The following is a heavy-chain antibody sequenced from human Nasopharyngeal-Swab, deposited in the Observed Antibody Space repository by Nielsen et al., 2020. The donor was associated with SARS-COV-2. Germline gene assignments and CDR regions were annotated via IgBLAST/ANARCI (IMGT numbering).Heavy chain of an antibody. CDR1: GYSFTGYW. CDR3: ARHGNIVVAPADY. Sequence: GESLKISCKGSGYSFTGYWIGWVRQMPGKGLEWMGIIYPGDSDTRYSPSFQGQVTISADKSISTAYLQWSSLKASDTAMYYCARHGNIVVAPADYWGQGTLVTVSS. CDR2: IYPGDSDT. J-gene: IGHJ4*02. D-gene: IGHD2-21*01. V-gene: IGHV5-51*01.